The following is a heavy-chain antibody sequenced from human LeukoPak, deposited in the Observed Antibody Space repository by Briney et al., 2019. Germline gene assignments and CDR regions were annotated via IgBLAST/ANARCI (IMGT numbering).Heavy chain of an antibody. D-gene: IGHD1-14*01. CDR3: AKRVRADPEFYYFDY. V-gene: IGHV3-23*01. CDR1: GFTFSSYA. CDR2: ISGSGGST. Sequence: GGSLRLSCAASGFTFSSYAMSWVRQAPGKGLEWVSAISGSGGSTYYADSVKGRFTISRDNSKNTLYLQMNSLRAEDTAVYYCAKRVRADPEFYYFDYWGQGTLVTVSS. J-gene: IGHJ4*02.